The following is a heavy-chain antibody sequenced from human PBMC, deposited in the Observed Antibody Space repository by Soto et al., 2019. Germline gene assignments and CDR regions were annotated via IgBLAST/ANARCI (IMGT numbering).Heavy chain of an antibody. D-gene: IGHD1-26*01. CDR3: ASDQQVGATRYYYYGMDV. CDR1: GYTLTGYY. CDR2: IIPIDGTA. V-gene: IGHV1-69*13. Sequence: SVKVSCNTSGYTLTGYYMHLVRQAPGQGLEWMGGIIPIDGTANYAQKFQGRVTITADESTSTAYMELSSLSSEDTSVYYWASDQQVGATRYYYYGMDVWGQGTTVTVSS. J-gene: IGHJ6*02.